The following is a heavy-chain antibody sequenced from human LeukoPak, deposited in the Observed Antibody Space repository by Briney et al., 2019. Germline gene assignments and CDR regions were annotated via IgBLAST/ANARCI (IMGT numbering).Heavy chain of an antibody. CDR3: ASATTSIAVAGTDY. CDR2: ISSSSSYI. V-gene: IGHV3-21*01. CDR1: GFTFSSYS. Sequence: GGSLRLSCAASGFTFSSYSMNWVRQAPGKGLEWVSSISSSSSYIYYADSVKGRFTISRDNAKNSLYLQMNSLRAEDTAVYYCASATTSIAVAGTDYWGQGTLVAVSS. J-gene: IGHJ4*02. D-gene: IGHD6-19*01.